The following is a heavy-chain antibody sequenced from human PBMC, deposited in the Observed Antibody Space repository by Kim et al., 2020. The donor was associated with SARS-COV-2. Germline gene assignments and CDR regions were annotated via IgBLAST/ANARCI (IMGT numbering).Heavy chain of an antibody. CDR3: AREGGYYFDD. CDR2: GT. J-gene: IGHJ4*02. V-gene: IGHV1-2*02. Sequence: GTNDAQKYQGRVTMTRDTSISTAYMELSRVRADDTAVYYCAREGGYYFDDWGQGTLVTVAS. D-gene: IGHD3-16*01.